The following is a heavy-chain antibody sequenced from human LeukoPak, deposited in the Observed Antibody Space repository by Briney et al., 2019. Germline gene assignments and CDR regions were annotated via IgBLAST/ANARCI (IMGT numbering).Heavy chain of an antibody. CDR3: ARDQRATYGSGSYSNWFDP. CDR1: GGTFSSYA. J-gene: IGHJ5*02. D-gene: IGHD3-10*01. CDR2: IIPIFGTA. Sequence: SVKVSCKASGGTFSSYAISWVRQAPGQGLEWMGGIIPIFGTANYAQKCEGRDTITADELASTAYMELSSLRSEDTAVYYCARDQRATYGSGSYSNWFDPWGQGTLVTVSS. V-gene: IGHV1-69*01.